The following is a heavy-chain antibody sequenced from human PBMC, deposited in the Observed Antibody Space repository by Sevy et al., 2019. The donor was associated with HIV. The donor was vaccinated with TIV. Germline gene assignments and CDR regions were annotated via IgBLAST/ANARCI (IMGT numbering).Heavy chain of an antibody. CDR3: AKDPVGATNV. CDR2: IKQDGSEK. V-gene: IGHV3-7*01. CDR1: GFTFSSYW. Sequence: GGSLRLSCAASGFTFSSYWMSWVRQAPGKGLEWVANIKQDGSEKYYVDSVKGRFTISRDNSKNTLYLQMNSLRAEDTAVYYCAKDPVGATNVWGQGTLVTVSS. J-gene: IGHJ4*02. D-gene: IGHD1-26*01.